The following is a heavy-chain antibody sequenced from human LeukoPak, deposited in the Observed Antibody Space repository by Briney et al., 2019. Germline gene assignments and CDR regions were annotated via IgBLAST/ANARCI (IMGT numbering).Heavy chain of an antibody. CDR3: ARGVDYYGSGSYGY. J-gene: IGHJ4*02. D-gene: IGHD3-10*01. CDR1: GFTFSSYS. CDR2: ISSSSSYI. Sequence: PGGSLRLSCAASGFTFSSYSMNWVRQAPGKGLEWASSISSSSSYIYYADSVKGRFTISRDNAKNSLYLQMNSLRAEDTAVYYCARGVDYYGSGSYGYWGQGTLVTVSS. V-gene: IGHV3-21*01.